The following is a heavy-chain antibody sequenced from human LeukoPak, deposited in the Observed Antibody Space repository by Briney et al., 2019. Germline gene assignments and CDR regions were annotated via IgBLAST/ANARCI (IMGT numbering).Heavy chain of an antibody. Sequence: ASVKGSCKASGYTFTSYGISWVRQAPGQGLEWMGWISAYNGNTNYAQKLQGRVTMTTDTSTSTAYMELRSLRSDDTAVYYCARGAGYCSSTSCLGDFDYWGQGTLVTVSS. V-gene: IGHV1-18*01. CDR2: ISAYNGNT. CDR1: GYTFTSYG. D-gene: IGHD2-2*01. J-gene: IGHJ4*02. CDR3: ARGAGYCSSTSCLGDFDY.